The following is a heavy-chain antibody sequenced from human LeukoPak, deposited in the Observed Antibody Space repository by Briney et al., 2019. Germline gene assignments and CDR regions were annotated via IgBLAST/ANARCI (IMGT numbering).Heavy chain of an antibody. J-gene: IGHJ4*02. D-gene: IGHD2-2*01. V-gene: IGHV3-23*01. CDR3: AKDLAPAAY. CDR2: LTGSGGST. CDR1: GFTFSSSS. Sequence: SWGSLRLSCAASGFTFSSSSMSWVRQAPGKGLEWVSALTGSGGSTYYADSVKGRFTISRDNSKKTLFLQMNSLRAEDTAVYYCAKDLAPAAYWGKGTLVTVSS.